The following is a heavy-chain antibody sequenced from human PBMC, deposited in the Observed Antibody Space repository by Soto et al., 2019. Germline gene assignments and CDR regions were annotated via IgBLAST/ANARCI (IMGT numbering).Heavy chain of an antibody. CDR3: ASAAVTGTAGLDF. J-gene: IGHJ4*02. CDR2: INPNSGGT. CDR1: GYTFSGFY. D-gene: IGHD6-19*01. Sequence: GASVKVSCKASGYTFSGFYMHCVLQAPVHGLEWMGWINPNSGGTKSAEKFQGRVTMTRDTSISTAYMELSRLTSDDTAVYYCASAAVTGTAGLDFWGQGTQVTVS. V-gene: IGHV1-2*02.